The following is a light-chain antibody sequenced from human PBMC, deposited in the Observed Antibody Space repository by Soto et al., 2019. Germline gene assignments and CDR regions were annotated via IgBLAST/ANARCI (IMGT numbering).Light chain of an antibody. J-gene: IGLJ3*02. V-gene: IGLV1-40*01. CDR1: SSNIGAGYA. CDR2: GNS. CDR3: QSYDSSLSGAV. Sequence: QSVLTQPPSVSGAPGQRVTISCTVSSSNIGAGYAVHWYQQLPGTAPKLLIYGNSNRPSGVPDRFSGSKSGTSASLAITGLQAEDEADYSCQSYDSSLSGAVFGGGTKVTVL.